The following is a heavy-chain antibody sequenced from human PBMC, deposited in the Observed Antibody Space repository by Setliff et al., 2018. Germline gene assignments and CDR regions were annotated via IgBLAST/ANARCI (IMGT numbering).Heavy chain of an antibody. D-gene: IGHD1-26*01. CDR2: INPKSGVT. J-gene: IGHJ6*03. CDR3: AREGGLQGATSYYYFYNYINV. Sequence: ASVKVSCKASGYSFTGYFIHWVRQAPGQGLEWMGWINPKSGVTSYAQNFRGRITMTRDTSISTVYMELNSLRSDDAAVYFCAREGGLQGATSYYYFYNYINVWG. CDR1: GYSFTGYF. V-gene: IGHV1-2*02.